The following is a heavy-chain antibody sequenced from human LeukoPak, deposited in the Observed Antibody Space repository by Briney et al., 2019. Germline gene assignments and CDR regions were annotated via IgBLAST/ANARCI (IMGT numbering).Heavy chain of an antibody. D-gene: IGHD6-19*01. Sequence: RASVKVSCKASGYTFTGYYMHWVRQAPGQGLEWMGWINPNSGGTNYAQKFQGRVTMTRDTSISTAYMELSRLRSDDTAVCYCARDPAAVAGTGGDYWGQGTLVTVSS. CDR1: GYTFTGYY. V-gene: IGHV1-2*02. CDR3: ARDPAAVAGTGGDY. CDR2: INPNSGGT. J-gene: IGHJ4*02.